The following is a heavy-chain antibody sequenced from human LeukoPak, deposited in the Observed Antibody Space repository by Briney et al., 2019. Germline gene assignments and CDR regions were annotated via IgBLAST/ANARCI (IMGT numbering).Heavy chain of an antibody. D-gene: IGHD5-18*01. Sequence: PGGFLRSPSAAPSAPPTNYDMNWIPQAPGKGLECLSSISTNGSITYYADYVKGRFTISTDNAKNSLYLQMSSLRADDTAIYYCARVPRDGYSYGFYDSWGQGTLVTVSS. CDR2: ISTNGSIT. CDR1: SAPPTNYD. CDR3: ARVPRDGYSYGFYDS. V-gene: IGHV3-48*03. J-gene: IGHJ4*02.